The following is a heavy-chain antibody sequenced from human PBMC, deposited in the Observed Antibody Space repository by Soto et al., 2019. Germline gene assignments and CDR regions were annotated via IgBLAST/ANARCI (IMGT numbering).Heavy chain of an antibody. Sequence: GSPGLGWAASRFTVCDYYMSWIRQAPGKGLEWVSYISSSSSYTNYADSVKGRFTISRDNAKNSLYLQMNSLRAEDTAVYYCALNSSPAYWGQGTLVTVSS. CDR3: ALNSSPAY. D-gene: IGHD6-13*01. J-gene: IGHJ4*02. CDR1: RFTVCDYY. V-gene: IGHV3-11*06. CDR2: ISSSSSYT.